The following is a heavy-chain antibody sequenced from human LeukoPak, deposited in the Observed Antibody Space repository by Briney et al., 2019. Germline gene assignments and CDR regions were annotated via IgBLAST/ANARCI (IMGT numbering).Heavy chain of an antibody. CDR1: TFTFSSFS. CDR2: ISTSSGYI. J-gene: IGHJ6*02. CDR3: ARGSKPYGMDV. V-gene: IGHV3-21*01. Sequence: GSLRLSCAASTFTFSSFSMNWVRQAPGKGLEWVSPISTSSGYIYYADSVKGRFTISRDNAKSSLYLQMNSLRAEDTAVYYCARGSKPYGMDVWGQGTTVTVSS.